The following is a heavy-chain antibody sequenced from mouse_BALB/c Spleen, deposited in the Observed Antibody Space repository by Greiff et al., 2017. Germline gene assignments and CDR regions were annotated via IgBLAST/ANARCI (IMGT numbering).Heavy chain of an antibody. J-gene: IGHJ4*01. CDR1: GFNIKDYY. V-gene: IGHV14-4*02. CDR3: NDYDYGSSYAMDY. Sequence: VQLQQSWAELVRSGASVKLSCTASGFNIKDYYMHWVKQRPEQGLEWIGWIDPENGDTEYAPKFQGKATMTADTSSNTAYLQLSSLTSEDTAVYYCNDYDYGSSYAMDYWGQGTSVTVSS. CDR2: IDPENGDT. D-gene: IGHD1-1*01.